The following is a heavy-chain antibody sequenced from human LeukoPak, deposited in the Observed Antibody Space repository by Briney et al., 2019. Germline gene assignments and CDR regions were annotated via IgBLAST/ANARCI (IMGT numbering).Heavy chain of an antibody. CDR3: ARAGGWQGNYFDY. J-gene: IGHJ4*02. V-gene: IGHV4-38-2*01. CDR1: GFTFSSYA. Sequence: PGGSLRLSCAASGFTFSSYAMSWVRQAPGKGLEWIVSTHHTGSTYHNPSLKSRVTISVDTSKNQFSLKLSSVTAADTAVYYCARAGGWQGNYFDYWGQGTLVTVSS. D-gene: IGHD6-19*01. CDR2: THHTGST.